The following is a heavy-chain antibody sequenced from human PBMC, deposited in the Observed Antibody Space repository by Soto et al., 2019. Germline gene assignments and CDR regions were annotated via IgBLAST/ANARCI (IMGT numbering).Heavy chain of an antibody. J-gene: IGHJ4*02. CDR2: IYHSGST. V-gene: IGHV4-30-2*01. Sequence: SETLSLTCAVSGGSISSGGYSWSWIRQPPGKGLGWIGYIYHSGSTYYNPSLKSRVTISVDRSKNQFSLKLSSVTAADTAVYYCARDLGGWPDYWGQGTLVTVSS. CDR1: GGSISSGGYS. CDR3: ARDLGGWPDY. D-gene: IGHD2-15*01.